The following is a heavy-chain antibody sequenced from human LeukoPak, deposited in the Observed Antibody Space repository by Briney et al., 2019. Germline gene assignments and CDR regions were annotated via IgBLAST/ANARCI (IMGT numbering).Heavy chain of an antibody. CDR3: ASDPRVFYWLYYFDY. D-gene: IGHD3-9*01. V-gene: IGHV3-30*04. CDR2: ISYDGSNK. J-gene: IGHJ4*02. CDR1: GFTFSSYG. Sequence: GGSLRLSCAASGFTFSSYGMHWVRQAPGKGLEWVAVISYDGSNKYYADSVKGRFTISRDNSKNTLYLQMHSLRAEDTAVYYCASDPRVFYWLYYFDYWGQGTLVTVSS.